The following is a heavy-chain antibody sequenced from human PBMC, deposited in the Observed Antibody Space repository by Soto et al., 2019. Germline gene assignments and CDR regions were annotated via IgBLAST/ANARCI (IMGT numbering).Heavy chain of an antibody. D-gene: IGHD3-22*01. J-gene: IGHJ4*02. Sequence: EVQLVESGGGLVQPGRSLRLSCAASGFTFDDYAMHWVRQVPGKGLEWVSGISWNSGSIGYADSVKGRFTISRDNAKNSLYLQMNSLRAEDTALYYCAKDNYYDSSGYLAYWGQGTLVTVSS. CDR2: ISWNSGSI. V-gene: IGHV3-9*01. CDR3: AKDNYYDSSGYLAY. CDR1: GFTFDDYA.